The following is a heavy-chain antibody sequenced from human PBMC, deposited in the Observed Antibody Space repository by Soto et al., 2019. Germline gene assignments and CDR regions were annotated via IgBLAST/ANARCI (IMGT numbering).Heavy chain of an antibody. J-gene: IGHJ4*02. CDR2: VNSAGSQS. CDR3: ATGGYSYGWGY. D-gene: IGHD5-18*01. CDR1: GFTFSNYW. Sequence: EVQLVESGGGLVQPGGSLRLSCVGSGFTFSNYWMHWVRQVPGKGPVWVSRVNSAGSQSSYADFVKGRFTVSRDNAKNTVYLEMNSLSADDTAVYYCATGGYSYGWGYWGQGTLVTVSS. V-gene: IGHV3-74*01.